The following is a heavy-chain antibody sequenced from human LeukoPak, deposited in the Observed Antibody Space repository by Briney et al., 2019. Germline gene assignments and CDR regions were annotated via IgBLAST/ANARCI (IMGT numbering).Heavy chain of an antibody. D-gene: IGHD6-19*01. CDR1: GFTFSSYS. CDR2: ISSSSSYI. V-gene: IGHV3-21*01. J-gene: IGHJ3*02. CDR3: ARLCLRGWYQNDFDI. Sequence: GGSLRLSCAASGFTFSSYSMKLVPQAPGKGLGWVSSISSSSSYIYYADSVKGRFTISRDNDKNSLYLQMTGLRAGDTAVYYCARLCLRGWYQNDFDIWGQGTMVTVSS.